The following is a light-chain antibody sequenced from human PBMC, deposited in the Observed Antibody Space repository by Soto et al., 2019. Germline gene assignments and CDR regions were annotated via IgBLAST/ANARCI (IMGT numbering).Light chain of an antibody. CDR2: GAS. CDR3: QQYVRSPWT. V-gene: IGKV3-20*01. Sequence: EIVLTQSPATLCLSPGERATLSCRASQSVSSNYLAWYQQKPGQAPRLLIYGASTRASGIPDRFSGSGSGTDFTLTISRLEPEDFAVYYCQQYVRSPWTFGQGTKVDIK. J-gene: IGKJ1*01. CDR1: QSVSSNY.